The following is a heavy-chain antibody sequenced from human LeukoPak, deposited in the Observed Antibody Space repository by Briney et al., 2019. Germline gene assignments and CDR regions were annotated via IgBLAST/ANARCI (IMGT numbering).Heavy chain of an antibody. J-gene: IGHJ4*02. CDR2: IYYSGST. Sequence: TSETLSLTCTVSGGSISSSSYYWGWIRQPPGKGLEWIGSIYYSGSTYYNPSLKSRVTISVDTSKNQFSLKLSSVTAADTAVYYCARHAAAGTVDFDYWGQGTLVTVSP. CDR3: ARHAAAGTVDFDY. V-gene: IGHV4-39*01. D-gene: IGHD6-13*01. CDR1: GGSISSSSYY.